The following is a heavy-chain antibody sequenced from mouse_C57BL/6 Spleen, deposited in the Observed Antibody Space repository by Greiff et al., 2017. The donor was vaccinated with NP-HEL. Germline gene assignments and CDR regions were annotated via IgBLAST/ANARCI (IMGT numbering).Heavy chain of an antibody. D-gene: IGHD2-5*01. Sequence: EVQLQQSGPELVKPGASVKISCKASGYTFTDYYMNWVKQSHGKSLEWIGDINPNNGGTSYNQKLKGKATLTVDKSSSTAYMELRILTSEDSAVYYCAYSNYFDYWGQGTTLTVSS. CDR2: INPNNGGT. CDR3: AYSNYFDY. V-gene: IGHV1-26*01. J-gene: IGHJ2*01. CDR1: GYTFTDYY.